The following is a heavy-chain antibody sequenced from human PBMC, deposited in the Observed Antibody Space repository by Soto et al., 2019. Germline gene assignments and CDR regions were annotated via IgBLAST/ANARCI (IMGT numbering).Heavy chain of an antibody. CDR2: IDSTENP. CDR3: ALGMFMDV. V-gene: IGHV4-31*03. D-gene: IGHD3-16*01. Sequence: QVQLQESGPGLVKPSQTLSLTCTVSGVSISSSGHCWNWVRQHPGKGLEWIGYIDSTENPYYNPSLKSRLGMSIDPSKTQFSLNLTSLSAADPAVYFCALGMFMDVWGKGTTVTVSS. CDR1: GVSISSSGHC. J-gene: IGHJ6*03.